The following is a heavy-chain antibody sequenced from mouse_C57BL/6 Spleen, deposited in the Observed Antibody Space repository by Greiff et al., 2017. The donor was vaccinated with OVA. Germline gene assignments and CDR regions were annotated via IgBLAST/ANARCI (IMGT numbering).Heavy chain of an antibody. CDR3: ATGDWYFDD. D-gene: IGHD4-1*01. V-gene: IGHV2-6*03. J-gene: IGHJ1*03. CDR1: GFSLTSYG. CDR2: IWSDGST. Sequence: VQVVESGPGLVAPSQSLSITCTVSGFSLTSYGVHWVRQPPGKGLEWLVVIWSDGSTTYNSALISSLSISKDNSKSHVFLKMNNLQTDDTAMDYYATGDWYFDDWGTGTTVTVSS.